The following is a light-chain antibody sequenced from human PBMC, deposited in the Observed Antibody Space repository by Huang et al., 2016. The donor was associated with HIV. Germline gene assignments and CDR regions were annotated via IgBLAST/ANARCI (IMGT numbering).Light chain of an antibody. CDR3: QQSHSTPFT. J-gene: IGKJ3*01. Sequence: DIQMTQSPSSLSASVGDRVTITCRASQSISNYLNWYQHKPGKAPNLLIYGASSLQSGFPSRFSGSGSGTDFTLTISSLQPEDFATYYCQQSHSTPFTFGPGTKVDIK. V-gene: IGKV1-39*01. CDR2: GAS. CDR1: QSISNY.